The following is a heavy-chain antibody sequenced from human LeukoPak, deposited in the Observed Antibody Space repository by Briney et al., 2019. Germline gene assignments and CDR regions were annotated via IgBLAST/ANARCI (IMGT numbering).Heavy chain of an antibody. D-gene: IGHD2-15*01. V-gene: IGHV3-23*01. CDR3: ATGGRYCSGGGCYSTPFDY. J-gene: IGHJ4*02. CDR2: ISGSEGNT. Sequence: GGSLRLSCAASGFTSSVYAMSWVRQAPGKGLEWVSDISGSEGNTYYADSVKGRFTISRDTSKNTLYLQMGGLRAEDTAVYYCATGGRYCSGGGCYSTPFDYCGQGTLVTVSS. CDR1: GFTSSVYA.